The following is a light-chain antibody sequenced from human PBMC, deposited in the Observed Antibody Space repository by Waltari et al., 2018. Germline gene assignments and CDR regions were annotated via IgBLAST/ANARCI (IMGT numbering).Light chain of an antibody. J-gene: IGLJ3*02. CDR1: SSDVGAYDY. CDR3: SSHTSSRTRV. CDR2: DVT. V-gene: IGLV2-14*03. Sequence: QSALTQPASVSGSPGQSITISCTGTSSDVGAYDYVSWYQQHPGKVPNLIASDVTYRPAGISTRFSGSQYGITAFLTISGLQAEDEADYYCSSHTSSRTRVFGGGTELTVL.